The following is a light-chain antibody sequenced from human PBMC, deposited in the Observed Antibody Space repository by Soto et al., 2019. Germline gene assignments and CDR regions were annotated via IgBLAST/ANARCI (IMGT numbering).Light chain of an antibody. J-gene: IGKJ2*01. Sequence: EIVLTQSPATLSLSPGERATLSCRASQSVSSYLAWYQQKPGQAPRLLIYDASNRATGIPARFSGSGSGTDFPITISSLEPEDFSVYSCQQRSNWPPYTFGQGTKLEIK. V-gene: IGKV3-11*01. CDR2: DAS. CDR1: QSVSSY. CDR3: QQRSNWPPYT.